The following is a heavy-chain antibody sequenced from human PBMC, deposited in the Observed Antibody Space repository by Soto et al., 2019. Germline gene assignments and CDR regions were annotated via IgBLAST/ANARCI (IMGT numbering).Heavy chain of an antibody. CDR2: INHSGST. CDR1: GGSFSGYY. J-gene: IGHJ4*02. Sequence: SETLSLTCAVYGGSFSGYYWSWIRQPPGKGLEWIGEINHSGSTNYNPSLKSRVTISVDTSKNQFSLKLSSVTAADTAVYYCARAWVAAAGTTFDYWGQGTLVTVS. CDR3: ARAWVAAAGTTFDY. V-gene: IGHV4-34*01. D-gene: IGHD6-13*01.